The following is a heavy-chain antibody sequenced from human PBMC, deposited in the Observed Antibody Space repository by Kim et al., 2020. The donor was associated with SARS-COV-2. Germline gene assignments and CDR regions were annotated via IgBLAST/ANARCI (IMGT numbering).Heavy chain of an antibody. D-gene: IGHD3-22*01. Sequence: AASVKGRFTSSRDNSKNTLYLQMNSLRAEDTAVYYCAKVKLAYYDSSLDYWGQGTLVTVSS. J-gene: IGHJ4*02. CDR3: AKVKLAYYDSSLDY. V-gene: IGHV3-33*06.